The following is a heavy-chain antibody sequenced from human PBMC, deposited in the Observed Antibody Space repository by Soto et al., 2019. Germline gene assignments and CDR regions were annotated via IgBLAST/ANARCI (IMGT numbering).Heavy chain of an antibody. Sequence: SETLSLTCTVSGGSIISGDYYWIWIRQPPGKGLEWIGYIYYSGSTYYNPSLKSRVTISVDTSKNQFSLKLSSVTAADTAVYYCARGRKVGPFDPWGQGTLVTVSS. J-gene: IGHJ5*02. V-gene: IGHV4-30-4*01. CDR3: ARGRKVGPFDP. CDR1: GGSIISGDYY. D-gene: IGHD1-26*01. CDR2: IYYSGST.